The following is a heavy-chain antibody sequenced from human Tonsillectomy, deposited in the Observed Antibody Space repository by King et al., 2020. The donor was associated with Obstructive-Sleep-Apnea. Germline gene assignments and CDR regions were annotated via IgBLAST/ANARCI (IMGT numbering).Heavy chain of an antibody. CDR2: TSYDGGNK. CDR3: ARDKGYSSGWEDGMDV. J-gene: IGHJ6*02. CDR1: GFTFSIYA. V-gene: IGHV3-30*04. D-gene: IGHD6-19*01. Sequence: VQLVESGGGVVQPGRSLRLSCAASGFTFSIYAMHWVRQAPGKSLEWVAVTSYDGGNKYYADSVKGRFTISRDNSKNKLYLQMNTLRVEDTAVYYCARDKGYSSGWEDGMDVWGQGTTVTVSS.